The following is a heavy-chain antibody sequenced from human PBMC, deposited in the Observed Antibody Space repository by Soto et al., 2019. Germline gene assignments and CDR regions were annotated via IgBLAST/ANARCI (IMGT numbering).Heavy chain of an antibody. J-gene: IGHJ4*02. D-gene: IGHD3-22*01. CDR3: AREPLLYARIGYYFDY. Sequence: QVQLVQSGAEVKKPGASVKVSCKASGYTFTDYYMHWVRQAPGQGLEWMGWINPVSGATKYAQKFQGWVTMTRDTSISIVYMDLSRLTSDDTALYYCAREPLLYARIGYYFDYWGQGTLVTVSS. CDR1: GYTFTDYY. CDR2: INPVSGAT. V-gene: IGHV1-2*04.